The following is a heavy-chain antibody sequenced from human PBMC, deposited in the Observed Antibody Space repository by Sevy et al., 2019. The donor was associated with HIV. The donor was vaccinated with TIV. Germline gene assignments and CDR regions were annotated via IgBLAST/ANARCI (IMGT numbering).Heavy chain of an antibody. Sequence: GGSLRLSCAASGFTFSSYWMSWVRQAPGKGLEWVANIKQDGSEKYYVDSVKGRFTISRDNAKKSLYLEVNSLRDEDTAVYYWARGSGYYCSGTSCSSCVKECSYGMDVWGQGTTVTVSS. V-gene: IGHV3-7*03. CDR1: GFTFSSYW. D-gene: IGHD2-2*01. CDR3: ARGSGYYCSGTSCSSCVKECSYGMDV. CDR2: IKQDGSEK. J-gene: IGHJ6*02.